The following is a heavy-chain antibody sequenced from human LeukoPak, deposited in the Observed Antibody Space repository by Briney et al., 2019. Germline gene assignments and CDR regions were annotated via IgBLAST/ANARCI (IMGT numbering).Heavy chain of an antibody. Sequence: PGGSLRLSCAASGFIFSSYGMHWVRQARGKGLEWVAVISYDGSNKYYADSVKGRFTISRDNSKNTLYLQMNSLRAEDTAVYYCAKDPDTAMDQYDGFDYWGQGTLVTVSS. CDR1: GFIFSSYG. D-gene: IGHD5-18*01. CDR3: AKDPDTAMDQYDGFDY. J-gene: IGHJ4*02. CDR2: ISYDGSNK. V-gene: IGHV3-30*18.